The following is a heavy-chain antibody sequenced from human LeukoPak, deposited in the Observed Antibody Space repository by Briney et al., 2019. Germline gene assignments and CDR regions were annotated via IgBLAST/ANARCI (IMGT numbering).Heavy chain of an antibody. CDR2: INPNSGNT. V-gene: IGHV1-8*01. Sequence: VASVKVSFKASGYTFTSYDINWVRQAPGQGREWMGWINPNSGNTGYAQKFQGRVTMTRNTSIGTAYMELSSLRSEDTAVYYCARGPTVENTGMDVWGQGTTVTVSS. J-gene: IGHJ6*02. CDR1: GYTFTSYD. CDR3: ARGPTVENTGMDV. D-gene: IGHD4-23*01.